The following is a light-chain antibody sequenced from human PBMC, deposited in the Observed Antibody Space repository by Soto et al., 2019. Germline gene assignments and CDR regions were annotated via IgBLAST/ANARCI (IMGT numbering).Light chain of an antibody. Sequence: DIQMTQSPSTLSASVGDRVTITCRASQSISSWLAWYQQKPGKAPKLLIYKASSIESGVPSRFSGSGSGTEFTLTISSLQHDDFATYYCQQYNSYRRTFGEGTKVEIK. V-gene: IGKV1-5*03. CDR1: QSISSW. CDR2: KAS. CDR3: QQYNSYRRT. J-gene: IGKJ1*01.